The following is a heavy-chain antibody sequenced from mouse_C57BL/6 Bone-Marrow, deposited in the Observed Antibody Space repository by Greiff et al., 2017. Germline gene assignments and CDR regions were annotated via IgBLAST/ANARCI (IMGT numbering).Heavy chain of an antibody. J-gene: IGHJ4*01. V-gene: IGHV2-2*01. CDR3: ASPMDY. CDR1: GFSLTSYG. Sequence: QVQLKESGPGLVQPSQSLSITCTVSGFSLTSYGVHWVRQSPGKGLEWLGVIWSGGSTDYNAAFISRLSISKDNSKSQVFFKMNSQQADDTAIYYCASPMDYWGQGTSVTVSS. CDR2: IWSGGST.